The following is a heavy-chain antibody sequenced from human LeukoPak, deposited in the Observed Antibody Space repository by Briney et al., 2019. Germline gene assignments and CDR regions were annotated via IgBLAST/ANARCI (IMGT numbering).Heavy chain of an antibody. CDR1: GFTFSSYS. D-gene: IGHD6-19*01. CDR2: ISSSSRTI. J-gene: IGHJ4*02. CDR3: ARGGSGFVVLFDY. Sequence: GESLRLSCVASGFTFSSYSMNWVRQAPGKGLEWASYISSSSRTINYAESVKGRFTISRDNAKNSLYLQMNSLRDEDTAVYYCARGGSGFVVLFDYWGQGTLVTVSS. V-gene: IGHV3-48*02.